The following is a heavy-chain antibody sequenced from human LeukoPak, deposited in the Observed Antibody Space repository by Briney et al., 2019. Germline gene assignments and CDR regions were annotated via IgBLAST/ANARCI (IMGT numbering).Heavy chain of an antibody. CDR3: AKEAGYSSGWYGDY. J-gene: IGHJ4*02. V-gene: IGHV3-30*07. D-gene: IGHD6-19*01. CDR2: LSYDGNDN. Sequence: GGSLRLSCAASGFTFSNYEMHWVRQAPGKGLEWVALLSYDGNDNYYADSVKGRFTISRDNSKNTLYLQMTSLRAEDTAVYYCAKEAGYSSGWYGDYWGQGTLVTVSS. CDR1: GFTFSNYE.